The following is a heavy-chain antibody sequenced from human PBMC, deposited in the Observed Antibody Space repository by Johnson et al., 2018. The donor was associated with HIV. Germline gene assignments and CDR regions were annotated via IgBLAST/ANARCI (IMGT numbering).Heavy chain of an antibody. D-gene: IGHD6-19*01. CDR1: GFTVSSNY. J-gene: IGHJ3*02. Sequence: QVQLVESGGGLIQPGGSLRLSCAASGFTVSSNYMSWVRQAPGKGLEWVAVVSYDGSERYYADSVKGRFTISRDNSKNTLYRQMNSLRAEDTAVYYCARDIIAVAGYDAFDIWGQGTMVTVSS. CDR2: VSYDGSER. CDR3: ARDIIAVAGYDAFDI. V-gene: IGHV3-30*03.